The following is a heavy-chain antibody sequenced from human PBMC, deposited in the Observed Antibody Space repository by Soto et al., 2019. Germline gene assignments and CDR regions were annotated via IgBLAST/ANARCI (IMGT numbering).Heavy chain of an antibody. CDR3: ARDGMRTGYYGMDV. CDR2: IYYSGST. J-gene: IGHJ6*02. Sequence: SEPLSLTCTVSGGSVSSGSYYWSWIRQPPGKGLEWIGYIYYSGSTNYNPSLKSRVTISVDTSKNQFSLKLSSVTAADTAVYYCARDGMRTGYYGMDVWGQGTTVTVSS. V-gene: IGHV4-61*01. D-gene: IGHD1-26*01. CDR1: GGSVSSGSYY.